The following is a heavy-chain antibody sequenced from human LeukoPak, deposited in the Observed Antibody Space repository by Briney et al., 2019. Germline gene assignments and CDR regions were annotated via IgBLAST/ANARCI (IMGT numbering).Heavy chain of an antibody. D-gene: IGHD3-10*01. V-gene: IGHV3-7*01. J-gene: IGHJ4*02. Sequence: PGGSLRLSCAASGFTFTTYWMSWVRQLPGKGLEWVANINQDGTEKYYVDSVKGRFTISRDNAKNSLDLQMNSLRVGDTGIYYCVKVAKYYYGSETYYFFEHWGQGTPVTASS. CDR3: VKVAKYYYGSETYYFFEH. CDR1: GFTFTTYW. CDR2: INQDGTEK.